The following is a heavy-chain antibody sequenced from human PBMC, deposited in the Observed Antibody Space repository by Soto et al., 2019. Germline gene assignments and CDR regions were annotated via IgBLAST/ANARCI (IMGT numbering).Heavy chain of an antibody. CDR2: ISSSGSTI. J-gene: IGHJ4*02. V-gene: IGHV3-11*01. CDR3: AREGARDYCSSTSCYPTQNYFDY. D-gene: IGHD2-2*01. Sequence: QVQLVESGGGLVKPGGSLRLSCAASGFTFSDYYMSWIRQAPGKGLEWVSYISSSGSTIYYADSVKGRFTISRDNAKNSLYLKMNSLRAEDTAVYYCAREGARDYCSSTSCYPTQNYFDYWGQGTLVTVSS. CDR1: GFTFSDYY.